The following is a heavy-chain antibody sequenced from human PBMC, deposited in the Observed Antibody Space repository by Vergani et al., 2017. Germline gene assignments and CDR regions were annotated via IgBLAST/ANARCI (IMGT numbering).Heavy chain of an antibody. Sequence: EVKLVESVGGVVRPGGSLRLSCAGNGFIFDNNGMSWVRQVPGKGLEWVSGINWNGDSTGYADSVKGRFTISRDNAKNSLYLQMNSLRAEDAALYYCAREASSGFYDYFDYWGQGTLVTVSS. J-gene: IGHJ4*02. CDR3: AREASSGFYDYFDY. CDR2: INWNGDST. CDR1: GFIFDNNG. V-gene: IGHV3-20*04. D-gene: IGHD6-19*01.